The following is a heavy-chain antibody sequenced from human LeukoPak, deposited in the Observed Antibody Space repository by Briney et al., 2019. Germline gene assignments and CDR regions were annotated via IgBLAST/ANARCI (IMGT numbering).Heavy chain of an antibody. D-gene: IGHD5-18*01. CDR3: ARVLRIQLWFQAFDI. CDR2: IYYSGST. CDR1: GGSISSYY. J-gene: IGHJ3*02. V-gene: IGHV4-59*12. Sequence: SETLSVTCTVSGGSISSYYWSWIRQPPGKGLEWIGYIYYSGSTNYNPSLKSRVTISVDTSKNQFSLKLSSVTAADTAVYYCARVLRIQLWFQAFDIWGQGTMVTVSS.